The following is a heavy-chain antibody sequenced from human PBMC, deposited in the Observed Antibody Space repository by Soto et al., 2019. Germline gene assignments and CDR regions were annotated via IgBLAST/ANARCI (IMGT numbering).Heavy chain of an antibody. CDR1: GFTFSGDG. D-gene: IGHD3-22*01. V-gene: IGHV3-23*01. CDR2: ISASGGST. CDR3: AKRYDYDGSGPYGMDV. Sequence: EVQLLESGGGLVQPGGSLRVSCAASGFTFSGDGMSWVRQAPGKGLEWVSAISASGGSTYYVDSVKGRFTISRDNSKNTLFLQMNSLRAEDTAVYYCAKRYDYDGSGPYGMDVWGQGTTVTVSS. J-gene: IGHJ6*02.